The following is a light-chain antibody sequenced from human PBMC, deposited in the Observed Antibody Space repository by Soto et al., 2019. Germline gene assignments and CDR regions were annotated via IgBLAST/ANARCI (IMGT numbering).Light chain of an antibody. CDR2: AAS. J-gene: IGKJ2*01. CDR1: LGLSRL. V-gene: IGKV1-12*01. CDR3: QQANSFPRT. Sequence: SQMTQSPSSVSASVGDRVPITCRASLGLSRLVAWYQQKPGKAPKLLIYAASSLQSGVPSRFSGSGSGTDFTLTISSLQPEDFATYYCQQANSFPRTFGQGTKLEIK.